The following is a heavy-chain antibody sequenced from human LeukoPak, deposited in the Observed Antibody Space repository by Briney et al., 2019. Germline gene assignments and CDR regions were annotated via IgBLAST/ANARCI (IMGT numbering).Heavy chain of an antibody. Sequence: GGSLRLSCAASGFTFDGYAMHWVRQAPGKGLEWVAGISWNSGSIVYADSVKGRFTISRDNAKNSLYLQMNSLKSEDTALYYCAKDTKGYYDSSTYVDYWGQGTLVTVSS. V-gene: IGHV3-9*01. J-gene: IGHJ4*02. CDR1: GFTFDGYA. CDR3: AKDTKGYYDSSTYVDY. CDR2: ISWNSGSI. D-gene: IGHD3-22*01.